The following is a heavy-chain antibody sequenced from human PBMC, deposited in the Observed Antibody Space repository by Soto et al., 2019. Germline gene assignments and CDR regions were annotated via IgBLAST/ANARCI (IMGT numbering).Heavy chain of an antibody. CDR3: ARDREWEPSQEGFDY. CDR2: IKEDGSEK. J-gene: IGHJ4*02. Sequence: EVQLVESGGGLVQPGGSLRLSCAASGFTFSDYWMSWVRQAPGKGLEWVATIKEDGSEKYYVDSVKGRFTISRDNAKKSLYLQLKSLRAEDTAVYYCARDREWEPSQEGFDYWGQGTLVTVS. V-gene: IGHV3-7*03. CDR1: GFTFSDYW. D-gene: IGHD1-26*01.